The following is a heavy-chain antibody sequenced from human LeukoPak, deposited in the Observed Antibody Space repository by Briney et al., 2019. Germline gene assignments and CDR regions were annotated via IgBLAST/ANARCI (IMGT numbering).Heavy chain of an antibody. Sequence: SETLSLICTVSGASISNYYWSWIRQPPGKGLEWIGEINHSGSTNYNPSLKSRVTISVDTSKNQFSLKLSSVTAADTAVYYCARGRRRATVTRYYYMDVWGKGTTVTVSS. V-gene: IGHV4-34*01. D-gene: IGHD4-11*01. CDR2: INHSGST. CDR1: GASISNYY. J-gene: IGHJ6*03. CDR3: ARGRRRATVTRYYYMDV.